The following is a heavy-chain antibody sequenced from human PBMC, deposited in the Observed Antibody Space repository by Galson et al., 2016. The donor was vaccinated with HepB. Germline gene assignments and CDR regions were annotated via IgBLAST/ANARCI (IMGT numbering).Heavy chain of an antibody. CDR3: AGWPRYNWTDGN. Sequence: TLSLTCTVSGGSISSGSYYWSWIRQPAGKGLEWIGRIYSSGSTNYNPSLKSRVTISVDTSKNQFSLKLSSVTAADTAVYYCAGWPRYNWTDGNWGQGTLVTVSS. V-gene: IGHV4-61*02. D-gene: IGHD1-1*01. CDR1: GGSISSGSYY. CDR2: IYSSGST. J-gene: IGHJ4*02.